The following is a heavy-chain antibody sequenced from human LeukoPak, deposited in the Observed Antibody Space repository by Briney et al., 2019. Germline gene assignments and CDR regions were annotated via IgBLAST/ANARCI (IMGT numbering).Heavy chain of an antibody. Sequence: GGSLRLSCAASGFIFSNYDMNRVRQAPGKGLEWVSYISFASDIIHYTDSVKGRFTISRDNAKNSLYLQMNSLRAEDTAVYYCARVPNSATHDNWFDPWGQGTVVTVSS. D-gene: IGHD1-26*01. CDR2: ISFASDII. V-gene: IGHV3-48*01. CDR3: ARVPNSATHDNWFDP. J-gene: IGHJ5*02. CDR1: GFIFSNYD.